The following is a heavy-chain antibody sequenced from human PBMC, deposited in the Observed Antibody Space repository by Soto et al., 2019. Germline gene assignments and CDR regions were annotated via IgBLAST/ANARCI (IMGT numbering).Heavy chain of an antibody. Sequence: ASVEVSCKASGYTFTSYGISWVRQAPGQGLEWMGWISAYDGNTNYAQKLQGRVTMTTDTSTSTAYMELRSLRSDDTAVYYCARGSSPAYYYDSSGYSPAFYWGQGTLVTVSS. J-gene: IGHJ4*02. CDR2: ISAYDGNT. CDR3: ARGSSPAYYYDSSGYSPAFY. V-gene: IGHV1-18*04. CDR1: GYTFTSYG. D-gene: IGHD3-22*01.